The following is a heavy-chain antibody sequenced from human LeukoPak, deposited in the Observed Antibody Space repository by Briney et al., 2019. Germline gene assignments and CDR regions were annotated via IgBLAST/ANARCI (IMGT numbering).Heavy chain of an antibody. J-gene: IGHJ4*02. CDR3: ASGMVGGTGGGYFDY. CDR2: IYPGDSDT. V-gene: IGHV5-51*01. Sequence: GESLKISCKGSEYSFTTYWIGWVRQMPGKGLEWMGIIYPGDSDTRHSPSFQGQVPISADKSISTAYLQWSSLKASDPAMYYCASGMVGGTGGGYFDYWGQGTLVTVSS. CDR1: EYSFTTYW. D-gene: IGHD6-19*01.